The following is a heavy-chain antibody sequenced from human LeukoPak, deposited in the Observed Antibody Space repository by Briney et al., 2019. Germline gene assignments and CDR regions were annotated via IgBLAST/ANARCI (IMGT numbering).Heavy chain of an antibody. CDR1: GGSISSYY. V-gene: IGHV4-4*07. CDR2: IYTSGST. J-gene: IGHJ5*02. CDR3: ARVLPTDYGDYFSADNWFDP. Sequence: SETLSLTCTVSGGSISSYYWSWIRQPAGKGLEWIGRIYTSGSTNYNPSLKSRVTMSVDTSKNQFSPKLSSVTAADTAVYYCARVLPTDYGDYFSADNWFDPWGQGTLVTVSS. D-gene: IGHD4-17*01.